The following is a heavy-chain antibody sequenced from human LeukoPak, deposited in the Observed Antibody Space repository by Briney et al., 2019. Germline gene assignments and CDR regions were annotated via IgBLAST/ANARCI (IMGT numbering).Heavy chain of an antibody. CDR2: NNPNSGGI. CDR1: RYTFTGYY. J-gene: IGHJ3*02. V-gene: IGHV1-2*02. D-gene: IGHD6-19*01. Sequence: ASLKVSCKASRYTFTGYYIRSVPPAPQQGLESMGWNNPNSGGIKYAQKFQGRVTMTRDTSISTSYMELSRLRSDDTAVDYCGRDRAVAGTAIDAFDIWGQGTMVTVSS. CDR3: GRDRAVAGTAIDAFDI.